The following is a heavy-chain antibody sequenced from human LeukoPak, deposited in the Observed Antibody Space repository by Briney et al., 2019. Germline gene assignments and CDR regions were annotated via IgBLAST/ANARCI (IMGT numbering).Heavy chain of an antibody. CDR2: ISWNSGSI. CDR1: GFTFDDYA. CDR3: AKGRDSGHNWNGYYYYGMDV. V-gene: IGHV3-9*01. D-gene: IGHD1-1*01. J-gene: IGHJ6*02. Sequence: PGGSLRLSCAASGFTFDDYAMHWVRQAPGKGLEWVSGISWNSGSIGYADSVKGRFTISRDNAKNSLYLQMNSLRAEDTALYYCAKGRDSGHNWNGYYYYGMDVWGQGTTVTVSS.